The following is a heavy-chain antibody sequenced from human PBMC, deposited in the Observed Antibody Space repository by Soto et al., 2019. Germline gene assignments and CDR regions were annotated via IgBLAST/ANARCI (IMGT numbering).Heavy chain of an antibody. D-gene: IGHD3-10*01. CDR3: ATDYGSNWRL. Sequence: QAHLVQSGAEVKKPGASVQVSCKASGFVSTNYNFNWVRQAPGQSLEWMGRINAANGNTQYSQKFQGRVTFTSEASASTAFMELTNLRIEEKTMYYCATDYGSNWRLWGQGTLVSVSS. CDR2: INAANGNT. V-gene: IGHV1-3*01. J-gene: IGHJ4*02. CDR1: GFVSTNYN.